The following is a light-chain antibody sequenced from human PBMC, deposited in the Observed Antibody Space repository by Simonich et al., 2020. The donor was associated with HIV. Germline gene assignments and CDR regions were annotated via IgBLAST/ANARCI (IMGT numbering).Light chain of an antibody. CDR2: AVN. J-gene: IGLJ1*01. V-gene: IGLV2-23*02. Sequence: QSALPKPASGSGSPGQSITISCTGTSMYVGNYAVVSWYQKHPGKAPKLMIYAVNNRPSGVSNRFSGSKSGNTASLTISGLQADDEADYYCCSYAGSSSYVFGTGTKVTVL. CDR1: SMYVGNYAV. CDR3: CSYAGSSSYV.